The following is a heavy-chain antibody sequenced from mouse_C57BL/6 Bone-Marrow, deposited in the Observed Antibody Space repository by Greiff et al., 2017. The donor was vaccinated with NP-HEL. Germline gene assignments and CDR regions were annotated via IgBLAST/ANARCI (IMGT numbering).Heavy chain of an antibody. V-gene: IGHV1-54*01. CDR1: GYAFTNYL. CDR2: INPGSGGT. Sequence: QVQLQQSGAEVRPGTSVKVSCKASGYAFTNYLIEWVKQRPGQGLEWIGVINPGSGGTNYNEKFKGKATLTADKSSSTAYMQLSSLTSEDSAVYFCARGGIYYDYAWFAYWGQGTLVTVSA. CDR3: ARGGIYYDYAWFAY. D-gene: IGHD2-4*01. J-gene: IGHJ3*01.